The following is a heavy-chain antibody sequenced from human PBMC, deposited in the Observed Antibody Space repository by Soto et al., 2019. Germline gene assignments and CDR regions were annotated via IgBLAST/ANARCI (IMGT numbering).Heavy chain of an antibody. CDR3: ARYTSTMIVVVSTDPGNAFDI. Sequence: GESLKISCKGSGYSFTSYWISWVRQMPGKGLEWMGRIDPSDSYTNYSPSFQGHVTISADKSISTAYLQWSSLKASDTAMYYCARYTSTMIVVVSTDPGNAFDIWGQGTMVTVSS. CDR2: IDPSDSYT. D-gene: IGHD3-22*01. CDR1: GYSFTSYW. V-gene: IGHV5-10-1*01. J-gene: IGHJ3*02.